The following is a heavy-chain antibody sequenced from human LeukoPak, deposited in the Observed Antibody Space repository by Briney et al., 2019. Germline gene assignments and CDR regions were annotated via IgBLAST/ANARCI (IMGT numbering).Heavy chain of an antibody. CDR1: GGTFSSYA. V-gene: IGHV1-69*13. J-gene: IGHJ4*02. D-gene: IGHD1-1*01. CDR2: IIPIFGTA. Sequence: GASVKVSCKASGGTFSSYAISWVRQAPGQGLEWMGGIIPIFGTANYAQKFQGRVTITADESTSTAYMELSSLRSDDTAVYYCARRGVGTHFDYWGQGTLVTVSS. CDR3: ARRGVGTHFDY.